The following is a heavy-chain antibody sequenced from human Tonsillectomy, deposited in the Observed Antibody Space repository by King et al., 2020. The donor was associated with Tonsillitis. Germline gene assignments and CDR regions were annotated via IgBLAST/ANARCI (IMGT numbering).Heavy chain of an antibody. J-gene: IGHJ4*02. V-gene: IGHV1-46*01. CDR2: INPSGGST. D-gene: IGHD2-15*01. CDR3: ARLVVVAATPLFDY. CDR1: GYTFTSYY. Sequence: VQLVESGAEVKKPGASVKVSCKASGYTFTSYYMHWVRQAPGQGLEWMGIINPSGGSTSYARKFQGRVTMTRDTTTSTVYMEVSSLTSEDTAVYYCARLVVVAATPLFDYWGQGTLVTVSS.